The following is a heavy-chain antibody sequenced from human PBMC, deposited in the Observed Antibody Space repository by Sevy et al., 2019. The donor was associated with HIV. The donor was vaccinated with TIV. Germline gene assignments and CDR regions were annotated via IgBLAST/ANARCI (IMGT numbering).Heavy chain of an antibody. CDR3: VRQIVRDGYDY. D-gene: IGHD1-26*01. J-gene: IGHJ4*02. Sequence: SETLSLTCTVSGGSISSSNYYWGWIRQPPGKGLEWIGSMYYTGNTYYNPSLKSRVTISVDTSRNHFSLSLTSMTVADTAVYYCVRQIVRDGYDYWGQGTLVTVSS. V-gene: IGHV4-39*01. CDR2: MYYTGNT. CDR1: GGSISSSNYY.